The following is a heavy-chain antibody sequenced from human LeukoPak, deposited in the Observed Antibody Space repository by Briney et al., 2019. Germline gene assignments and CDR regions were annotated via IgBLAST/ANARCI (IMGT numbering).Heavy chain of an antibody. V-gene: IGHV1-2*02. J-gene: IGHJ4*02. CDR2: INPNSGGT. D-gene: IGHD3-10*01. CDR1: GYTFTGYY. CDR3: ARSPMVRGAIMFFDY. Sequence: ASVKVSCKVSGYTFTGYYMHWVRQAPGQGLEWMGWINPNSGGTNYAQKFQGRVTMTRDTSISTAYMELSRLRSDDTAVYYCARSPMVRGAIMFFDYWGQGTLATVSS.